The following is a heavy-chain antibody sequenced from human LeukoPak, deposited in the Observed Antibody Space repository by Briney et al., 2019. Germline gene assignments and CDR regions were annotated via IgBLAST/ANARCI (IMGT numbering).Heavy chain of an antibody. Sequence: SETLSLTCAVYGGSFSSYYWSWIRQPPGKGLEWIGYIYYSGSTNYNPSLNSRVTISVDKSKNQLSLKLSSVTAADTAVYYCARDRGYLDGFDIWGQGTMVTVSS. J-gene: IGHJ3*02. CDR3: ARDRGYLDGFDI. CDR2: IYYSGST. D-gene: IGHD3-10*01. V-gene: IGHV4-59*01. CDR1: GGSFSSYY.